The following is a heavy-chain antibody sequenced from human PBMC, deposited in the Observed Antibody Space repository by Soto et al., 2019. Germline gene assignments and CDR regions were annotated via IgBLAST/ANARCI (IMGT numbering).Heavy chain of an antibody. V-gene: IGHV3-23*01. D-gene: IGHD4-4*01. CDR3: AKPPPSYSNYYYGMDV. CDR1: GFTFSSYA. CDR2: ISGSGGSK. Sequence: EVQLLESGGGLVQPGGSLRLSCAASGFTFSSYAMSWVRQAPGKGLEWVSAISGSGGSKYYADSVKGRFTISRDNSKNTHDLQMNSLRAEDTAVYYCAKPPPSYSNYYYGMDVWGQGTTVTVSS. J-gene: IGHJ6*02.